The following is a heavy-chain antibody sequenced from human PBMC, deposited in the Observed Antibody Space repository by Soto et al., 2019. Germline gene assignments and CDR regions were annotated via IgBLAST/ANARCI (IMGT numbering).Heavy chain of an antibody. V-gene: IGHV4-30-4*08. D-gene: IGHD3-22*01. CDR3: AREEKYYYDSSGYHWLDP. Sequence: TLSLTCTVSGDSISSSDYYWGWIRQTPGNRLEWIGNIYFSGSSYYNPSLKSRVTISVDTSKNQFSLRLSSVIATDTAVYYCAREEKYYYDSSGYHWLDPWGQGTLVTVS. CDR2: IYFSGSS. J-gene: IGHJ5*02. CDR1: GDSISSSDYY.